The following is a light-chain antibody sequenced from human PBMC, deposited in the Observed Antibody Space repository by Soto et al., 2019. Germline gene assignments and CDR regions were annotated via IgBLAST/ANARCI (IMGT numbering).Light chain of an antibody. Sequence: EIVLTQSPATLSLSPGERATLSCRASQSVSSYLAWYQHKPGQAPRLLIYDASNRVIGVPARFTGSGSGTDFTLSISSLEPEDFAVYFCQQRGNWPITFGQGTRLESK. V-gene: IGKV3-11*01. CDR2: DAS. CDR3: QQRGNWPIT. J-gene: IGKJ5*01. CDR1: QSVSSY.